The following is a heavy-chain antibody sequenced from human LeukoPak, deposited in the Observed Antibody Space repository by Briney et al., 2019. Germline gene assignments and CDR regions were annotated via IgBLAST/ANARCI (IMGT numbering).Heavy chain of an antibody. CDR2: IYHSGST. V-gene: IGHV4-30-2*01. D-gene: IGHD3-10*01. CDR1: GGSFSSGGYS. CDR3: ARSVYGSGSRGYYFDY. J-gene: IGHJ4*02. Sequence: PSQTLSLTCAVSGGSFSSGGYSWSWIRQPPGKGLEWIGYIYHSGSTYYNPSLKSRVTISVDRSKSQFSLKLSSVTAADTAVYYCARSVYGSGSRGYYFDYWGQGTLVTVSS.